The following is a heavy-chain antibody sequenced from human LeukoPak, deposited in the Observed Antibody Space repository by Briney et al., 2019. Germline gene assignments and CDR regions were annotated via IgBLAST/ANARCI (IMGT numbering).Heavy chain of an antibody. D-gene: IGHD1-26*01. CDR2: VYSGGST. J-gene: IGHJ4*02. CDR1: GFSTYSNY. Sequence: GGSLRLSCVASGFSTYSNYMSWVRQPPGKGLEWVSVVYSGGSTNHAESVRGRFIVSRDLSRNTIYLQMNDLRPEDTAVYYCARDLGWDNITSFHFWGQGVLVTVS. CDR3: ARDLGWDNITSFHF. V-gene: IGHV3-66*02.